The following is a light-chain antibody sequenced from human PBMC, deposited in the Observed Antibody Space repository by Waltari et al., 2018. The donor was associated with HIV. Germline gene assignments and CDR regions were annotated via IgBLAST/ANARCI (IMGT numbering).Light chain of an antibody. CDR3: AAWDDSLNGRV. CDR1: SSNIGSNT. J-gene: IGLJ3*02. CDR2: NNN. Sequence: QSVLTQPPSASGTPGQRVTISCSGSSSNIGSNTVHWYQQLPGTATKLLIYNNNQRPSGFPARFSGSKSGTSASLAISGLQSEDEADYYCAAWDDSLNGRVFGGGTKLTVL. V-gene: IGLV1-44*01.